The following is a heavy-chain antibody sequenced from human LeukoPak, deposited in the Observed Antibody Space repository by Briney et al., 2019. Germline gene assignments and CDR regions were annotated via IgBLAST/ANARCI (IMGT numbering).Heavy chain of an antibody. Sequence: PETLSLTCTVSGGSISSYYWSWIRQPPGKGLEWIGYIYYSGSTNYNPSLKSRVTISVDTSKNQFSLELSSVTAADTAVYYCARHGYSSSWYDYWGQGTLVTVSS. CDR1: GGSISSYY. CDR2: IYYSGST. J-gene: IGHJ4*02. V-gene: IGHV4-59*08. D-gene: IGHD6-13*01. CDR3: ARHGYSSSWYDY.